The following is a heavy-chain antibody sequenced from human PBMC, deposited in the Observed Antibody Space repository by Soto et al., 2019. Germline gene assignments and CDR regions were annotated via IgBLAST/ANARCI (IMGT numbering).Heavy chain of an antibody. V-gene: IGHV3-66*01. CDR2: IYSGGST. D-gene: IGHD2-2*03. Sequence: GGSLRLSCAASGFTVSSNYMSWVRQAPGKGLEWVSVIYSGGSTYYADSVKGRFTISRDNSKNTLYLQMNSLSAEDRAVYYCARGLGIVVVPAAYYYYYGMDVWGQGTTVTVSS. CDR1: GFTVSSNY. J-gene: IGHJ6*02. CDR3: ARGLGIVVVPAAYYYYYGMDV.